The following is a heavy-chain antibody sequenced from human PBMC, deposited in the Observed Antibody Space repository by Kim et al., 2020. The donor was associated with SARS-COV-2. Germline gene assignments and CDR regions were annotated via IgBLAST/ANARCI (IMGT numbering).Heavy chain of an antibody. D-gene: IGHD6-13*01. CDR3: ARDYSSSWYGTYYYYGMDV. CDR2: ISSSSSTI. V-gene: IGHV3-48*02. CDR1: GFTFSSYS. Sequence: GGSLRLSCAASGFTFSSYSMNWVRQAQGKGLEWVSYISSSSSTIYYADSVKGRFTISRDNAKNSLYLQMNSLRDEDTAVYYCARDYSSSWYGTYYYYGMDVWGQGTTVTVSS. J-gene: IGHJ6*02.